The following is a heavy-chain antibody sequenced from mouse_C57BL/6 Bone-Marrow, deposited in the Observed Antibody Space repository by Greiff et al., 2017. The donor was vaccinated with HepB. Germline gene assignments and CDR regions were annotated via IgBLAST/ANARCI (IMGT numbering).Heavy chain of an antibody. CDR2: IWSGGST. J-gene: IGHJ2*01. V-gene: IGHV2-2*01. CDR1: GFSLTSYG. Sequence: QVQLKQSGPGLVQPSQSLSITCTVSGFSLTSYGVHWVRQSPGKGLEWLGVIWSGGSTDYNAAFISRLSISKDNSKIQVFFKMNSLQADDTAIYYCARAYYGNYVGYWGQGTTLTVSS. CDR3: ARAYYGNYVGY. D-gene: IGHD2-10*01.